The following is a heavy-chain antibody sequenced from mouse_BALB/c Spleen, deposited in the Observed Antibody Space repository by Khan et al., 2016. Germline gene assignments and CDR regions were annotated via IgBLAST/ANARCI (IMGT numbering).Heavy chain of an antibody. CDR1: GFDFSRYW. CDR3: ARLHYYGYMNY. Sequence: EVKLLESGGGLVQPGGSLKLSCAASGFDFSRYWMSWVLQAPGKGLEWIGEINPDSSTINYTPSLKDKFIISRDNAKNTLYLQMSKVRSEDTALSFCARLHYYGYMNYWGQGTTLTVSS. J-gene: IGHJ2*01. V-gene: IGHV4-1*02. CDR2: INPDSSTI. D-gene: IGHD1-2*01.